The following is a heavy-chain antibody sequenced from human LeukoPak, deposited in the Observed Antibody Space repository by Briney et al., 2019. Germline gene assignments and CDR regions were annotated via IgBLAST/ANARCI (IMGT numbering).Heavy chain of an antibody. CDR1: GYTFIGYY. CDR2: INPNSGGT. D-gene: IGHD4-17*01. Sequence: VASVNVSCTASGYTFIGYYMHWVRQAPGQGLEWVGWINPNSGGTDYTQKFQGRVTMTRDTSISTAYMELSRLRSDDTAVYYCARGSIEGTTKRSQRNWFDPWGQGTLATVSS. J-gene: IGHJ5*02. V-gene: IGHV1-2*02. CDR3: ARGSIEGTTKRSQRNWFDP.